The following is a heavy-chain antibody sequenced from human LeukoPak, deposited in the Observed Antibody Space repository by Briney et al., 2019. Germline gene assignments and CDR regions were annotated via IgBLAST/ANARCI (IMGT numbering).Heavy chain of an antibody. V-gene: IGHV3-23*01. D-gene: IGHD3-3*01. Sequence: GGSLGLSCAASGFTFSSYAMSWVRQAPGKGLEWVSAISGSGGSTYYADSVKGRFTISRDNSKNTLYLQMNSLRAEDTAVYYCAKDELEGRQPLDYWGQGTPVTVSS. CDR3: AKDELEGRQPLDY. CDR1: GFTFSSYA. CDR2: ISGSGGST. J-gene: IGHJ4*02.